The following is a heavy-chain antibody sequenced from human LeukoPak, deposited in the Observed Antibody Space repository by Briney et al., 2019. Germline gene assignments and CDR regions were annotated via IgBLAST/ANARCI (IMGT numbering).Heavy chain of an antibody. CDR3: GRDPNGDYLGAFDF. CDR1: GFTLSSFG. J-gene: IGHJ3*01. Sequence: GGSLRLSCAASGFTLSSFGMTWVRLASGKRLEWASSITGAGGGTLYADSVKGRVTISRDNSKNTLYLQMNSLRAEDTAIYYCGRDPNGDYLGAFDFWGPGTMVAVSS. CDR2: ITGAGGGT. V-gene: IGHV3-23*01. D-gene: IGHD2-21*02.